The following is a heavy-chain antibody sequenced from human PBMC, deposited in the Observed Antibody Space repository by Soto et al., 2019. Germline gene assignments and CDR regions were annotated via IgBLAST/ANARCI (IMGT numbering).Heavy chain of an antibody. J-gene: IGHJ3*02. CDR1: GGSISSYY. D-gene: IGHD2-2*01. Sequence: SATQSLTCTVSGGSISSYYWSWIRQPAGKGLEWIGRIYTSGSTNYNPSLKSRVTMSVDTSKNQFSLKLSSVTAADTAVYYCARDLVVGAFDIWGQGTMVTVSS. CDR2: IYTSGST. V-gene: IGHV4-4*07. CDR3: ARDLVVGAFDI.